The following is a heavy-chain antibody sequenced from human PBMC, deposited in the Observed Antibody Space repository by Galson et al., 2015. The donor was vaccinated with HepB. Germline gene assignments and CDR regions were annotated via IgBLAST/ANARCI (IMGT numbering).Heavy chain of an antibody. V-gene: IGHV5-51*01. CDR1: GFSFTSYW. D-gene: IGHD3-16*02. Sequence: QSGAEVKKPGESLKISCKAFGFSFTSYWIAWVRQMPGKGLEWMGVIYPGDSDTKYSPSFQGQVTISADKSITTAYLQWSSLKASDTAIYYCARPRIRGLVDGLDVWGQGTTVIVSS. CDR3: ARPRIRGLVDGLDV. CDR2: IYPGDSDT. J-gene: IGHJ6*02.